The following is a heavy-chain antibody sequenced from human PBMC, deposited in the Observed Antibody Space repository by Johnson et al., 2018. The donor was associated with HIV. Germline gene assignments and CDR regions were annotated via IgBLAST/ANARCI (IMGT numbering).Heavy chain of an antibody. Sequence: VQLVESGGGLVQPGRSLRLSCAASGFIFDDFAMHWVRQVPGKGLEWVSGITSNSGSIDYADSVKGRFTISRDNAKNSLYLQMNSLTAEDTAWYYCAKDRGLLAARLGAFDIWGQGTMVTVSS. J-gene: IGHJ3*02. D-gene: IGHD6-13*01. CDR3: AKDRGLLAARLGAFDI. CDR1: GFIFDDFA. V-gene: IGHV3-9*01. CDR2: ITSNSGSI.